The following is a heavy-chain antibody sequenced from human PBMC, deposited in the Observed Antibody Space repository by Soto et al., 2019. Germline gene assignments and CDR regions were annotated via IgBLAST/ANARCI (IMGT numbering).Heavy chain of an antibody. CDR2: INLSGST. CDR3: AREAPRHERLAFDI. V-gene: IGHV4-34*01. CDR1: GGSFSGYY. Sequence: SETLSLTCAVYGGSFSGYYWSWIRQPPGKGLEWIGEINLSGSTNYNPSLKSRVTISVDTSKNQFSLKLSSVTAADTAVYYCAREAPRHERLAFDIWGQGTMVTVSS. J-gene: IGHJ3*02.